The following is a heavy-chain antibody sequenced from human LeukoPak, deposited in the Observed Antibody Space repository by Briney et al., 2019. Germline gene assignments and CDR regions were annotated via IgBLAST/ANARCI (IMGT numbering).Heavy chain of an antibody. V-gene: IGHV1-2*02. D-gene: IGHD1-26*01. CDR1: GYTFTGYY. J-gene: IGHJ6*03. CDR2: INPNSGGT. CDR3: AMISGSYYSGYYYYMDV. Sequence: EASVKVSCKASGYTFTGYYMHWVRQAPGQGLEWMGWINPNSGGTNYAQKFQGRVTMTRDTSISTAYMELSRLRSDDTAVYYCAMISGSYYSGYYYYMDVWGKGTTVTVSS.